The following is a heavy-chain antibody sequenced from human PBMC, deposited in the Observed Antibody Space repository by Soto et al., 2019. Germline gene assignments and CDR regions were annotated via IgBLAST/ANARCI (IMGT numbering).Heavy chain of an antibody. J-gene: IGHJ5*02. CDR2: ISGSGFKK. Sequence: GGALRLSCSGPGFIFENFGMRWVGQAPGKGLEWISSISGSGFKKYYADSVKGRFTISRDNSKSTVYLELNNLSAEDTAVYHCAKNQGVELVPLATVDWFDPWGQGSVVTVSS. V-gene: IGHV3-23*01. D-gene: IGHD1-26*01. CDR1: GFIFENFG. CDR3: AKNQGVELVPLATVDWFDP.